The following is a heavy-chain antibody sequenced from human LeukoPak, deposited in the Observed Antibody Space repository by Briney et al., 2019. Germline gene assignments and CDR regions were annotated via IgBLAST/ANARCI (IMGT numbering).Heavy chain of an antibody. V-gene: IGHV3-7*01. D-gene: IGHD3-22*01. J-gene: IGHJ4*02. CDR1: GFTFSTFW. CDR3: AREDSSGSGEDY. Sequence: GGSLRLSCAASGFTFSTFWMSWVRQAPGKGLEWVANIQQDGSEKYYVDSVKGRLTISRDNAKNSLYLQMNSLRAEDTAVYYCAREDSSGSGEDYWGQGTLVTVSS. CDR2: IQQDGSEK.